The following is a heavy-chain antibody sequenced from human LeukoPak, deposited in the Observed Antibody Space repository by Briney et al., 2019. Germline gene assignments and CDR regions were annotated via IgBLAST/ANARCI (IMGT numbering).Heavy chain of an antibody. CDR1: GGSIRSYY. CDR2: IYYSGST. J-gene: IGHJ6*03. V-gene: IGHV4-59*12. Sequence: PSETLSLTCTVSGGSIRSYYWSWIRQPPGKGREGLGYIYYSGSTNYNPSLKRRVTISVDRSKNQFSLKLSSVTAADTAVYFCARGDCSSTSCYGGHYYSYMDVWGNGTPVTASS. CDR3: ARGDCSSTSCYGGHYYSYMDV. D-gene: IGHD2-2*01.